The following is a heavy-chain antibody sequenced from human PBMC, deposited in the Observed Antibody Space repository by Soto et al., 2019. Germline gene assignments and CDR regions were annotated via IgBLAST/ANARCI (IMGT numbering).Heavy chain of an antibody. J-gene: IGHJ4*02. CDR1: GYTFTSYA. CDR2: INAGNGNT. CDR3: ARDEDFWSGYSGY. Sequence: GASVKVSCKASGYTFTSYAMHWVRQAPGQRLEWMGWINAGNGNTKYSQKFQGRVTITRDTSASTACMELSSLRSEDTAVYYCARDEDFWSGYSGYWGQGTLVTVSS. D-gene: IGHD3-3*01. V-gene: IGHV1-3*01.